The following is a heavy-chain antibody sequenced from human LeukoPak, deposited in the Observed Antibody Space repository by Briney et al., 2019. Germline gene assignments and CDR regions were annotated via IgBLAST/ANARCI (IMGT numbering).Heavy chain of an antibody. J-gene: IGHJ6*03. CDR3: ARQILPVAVVYMDV. CDR1: GGSISSSSYY. D-gene: IGHD6-19*01. Sequence: SETLSLTCTVSGGSISSSSYYWGWIRQPPGKGLEWIGSIYYSGSTYYNPSLKSRVTISVDTSKNQFSLKLSSVTAADTAVYYCARQILPVAVVYMDVWGKGTTVTISS. CDR2: IYYSGST. V-gene: IGHV4-39*01.